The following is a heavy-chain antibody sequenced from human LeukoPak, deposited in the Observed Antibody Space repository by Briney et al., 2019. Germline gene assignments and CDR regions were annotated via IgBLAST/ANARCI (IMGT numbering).Heavy chain of an antibody. CDR1: GFTFSSYA. CDR3: ARDHALGLYYYYGMDV. Sequence: PGGSLRLSCAASGFTFSSYAMHRVRQAPGKGLEWVAVIPYDGRNKYYADSEKDRFTISRDNSTNTLYMQMSSLRAEDTAVYYCARDHALGLYYYYGMDVWGQGTTVTVSS. D-gene: IGHD6-13*01. CDR2: IPYDGRNK. J-gene: IGHJ6*02. V-gene: IGHV3-30*04.